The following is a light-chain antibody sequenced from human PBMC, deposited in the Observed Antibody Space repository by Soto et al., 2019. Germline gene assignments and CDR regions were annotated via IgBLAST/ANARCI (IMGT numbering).Light chain of an antibody. Sequence: EVVLTQSPGTLSLSPGERATLSRRASQSVSSNYLAWYQQKSGQAPRLLVYGESSRATGIPDRFSGSGSGTDFTLTISGLEPEDFAVYYCQQYGRSPWTFGQGTMVEI. CDR2: GES. J-gene: IGKJ1*01. CDR1: QSVSSNY. V-gene: IGKV3-20*01. CDR3: QQYGRSPWT.